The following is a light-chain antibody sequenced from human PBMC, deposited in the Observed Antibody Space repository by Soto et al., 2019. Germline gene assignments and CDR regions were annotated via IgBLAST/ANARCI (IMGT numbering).Light chain of an antibody. CDR1: QSVGSY. J-gene: IGKJ4*01. V-gene: IGKV3-11*02. CDR3: QQRSTWPPLS. Sequence: EIVVTQSPATLSLSPGERATLSCRTSQSVGSYLAWYQKKPGKAPRLLIYDASNRATGIPARFSGSGSGRDFTLTISSLEPEDFAVYDCQQRSTWPPLSFGGGNQVEIK. CDR2: DAS.